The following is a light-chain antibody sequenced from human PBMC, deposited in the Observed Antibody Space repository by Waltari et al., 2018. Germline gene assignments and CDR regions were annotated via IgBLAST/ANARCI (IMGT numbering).Light chain of an antibody. Sequence: QSALTQPASVSGSPGQSLTISFPGSSSHVGADAPVSWYEDHPGQAPKVIIYDVNKRPSGVSDRFSGSKSGNTASLTISGLQAEDEATFYCSSQSTNNGVIFGGGTKVTVL. CDR2: DVN. CDR3: SSQSTNNGVI. V-gene: IGLV2-14*03. CDR1: SSHVGADAP. J-gene: IGLJ2*01.